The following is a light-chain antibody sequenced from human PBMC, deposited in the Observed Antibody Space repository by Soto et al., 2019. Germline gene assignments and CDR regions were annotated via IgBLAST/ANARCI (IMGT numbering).Light chain of an antibody. J-gene: IGLJ3*02. CDR1: SGHSSYA. CDR2: LNSDGSH. CDR3: QTWGTGIQV. V-gene: IGLV4-69*01. Sequence: QLVLTQSPSASASLGASVKLTCTLSSGHSSYAIAWHQQQPEKGPRYLMKLNSDGSHSKGDRIPDRFSGSSSGAERYLTISSLQSEAEADYYCQTWGTGIQVFGGGTKLTVL.